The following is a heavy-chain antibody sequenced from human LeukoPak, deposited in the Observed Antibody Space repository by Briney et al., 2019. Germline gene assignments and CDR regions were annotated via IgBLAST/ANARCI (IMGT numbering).Heavy chain of an antibody. D-gene: IGHD7-27*01. Sequence: GGSLRLSCAASGFSFSDYYMSWIRQVPGKGLEWVSYITSSGDTIYYADSVKGRFTISRDIPENSVYLQMNSLRAEDTAVYYCAREGGNWGEGYFDYWGQGTLVTVSS. CDR2: ITSSGDTI. J-gene: IGHJ4*02. V-gene: IGHV3-11*01. CDR3: AREGGNWGEGYFDY. CDR1: GFSFSDYY.